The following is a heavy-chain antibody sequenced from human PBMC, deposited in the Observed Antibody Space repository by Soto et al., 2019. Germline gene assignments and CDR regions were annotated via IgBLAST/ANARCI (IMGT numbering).Heavy chain of an antibody. CDR1: GYTFTSYG. J-gene: IGHJ4*02. D-gene: IGHD6-13*01. Sequence: GASVKVSCKASGYTFTSYGISWVRQAPGQGLEWMGWISAYNGNTNYAQKLQGRVTMTTDTSTSTAYMELRSLRSDDTAVYYCARDHRRIAAAGSLSNWGQGTLVTVSS. V-gene: IGHV1-18*01. CDR3: ARDHRRIAAAGSLSN. CDR2: ISAYNGNT.